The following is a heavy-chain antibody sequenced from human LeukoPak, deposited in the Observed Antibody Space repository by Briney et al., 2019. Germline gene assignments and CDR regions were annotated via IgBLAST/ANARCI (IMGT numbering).Heavy chain of an antibody. CDR2: MNPNSGNT. CDR3: ARGGDSSSSFDY. CDR1: GYTFTSYG. D-gene: IGHD6-6*01. Sequence: GASVKVSCKASGYTFTSYGISWVRQATGQGLEWMGWMNPNSGNTGYAQKFQGRVTITRNTSISTAYMELSSLRSEDTAVYYCARGGDSSSSFDYWGQGTLVTVSS. J-gene: IGHJ4*02. V-gene: IGHV1-8*03.